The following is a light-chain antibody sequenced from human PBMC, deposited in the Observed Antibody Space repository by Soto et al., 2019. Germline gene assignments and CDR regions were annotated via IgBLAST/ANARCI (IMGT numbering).Light chain of an antibody. CDR2: EAS. J-gene: IGKJ1*01. V-gene: IGKV1-5*01. Sequence: DILMTQSPSTLSASVGDRVTITCRASESISVWLAWYQQKPGQAPKLLIYEASILESGVPSRFSGTGSGTEFTLTISSLQPNDFATYYCQQSKTKVWTFGQGTRVEVK. CDR3: QQSKTKVWT. CDR1: ESISVW.